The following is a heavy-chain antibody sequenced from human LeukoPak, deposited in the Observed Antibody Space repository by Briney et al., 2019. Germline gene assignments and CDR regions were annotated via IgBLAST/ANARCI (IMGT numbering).Heavy chain of an antibody. CDR3: ARGGYSYAELDY. J-gene: IGHJ4*02. Sequence: GRSLRLSCTAPGFTFSSYAIHWIRQAPGKGLEWVSVIYSGGSTYYADSVKGRFTISRDNSKNTLYLQMNSLRAEDTAVYYCARGGYSYAELDYWGQGTLVTVSS. D-gene: IGHD5-18*01. CDR2: IYSGGST. V-gene: IGHV3-NL1*01. CDR1: GFTFSSYA.